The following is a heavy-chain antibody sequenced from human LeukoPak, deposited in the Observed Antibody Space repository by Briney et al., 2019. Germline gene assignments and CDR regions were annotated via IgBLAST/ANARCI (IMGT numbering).Heavy chain of an antibody. Sequence: GGSLRLSCAASGFTFSSYAMHWVRQAPGKGLEWVAVISYDGSNKYYADSVKGRFTISRDNSKNTLYLQMNSLRAEDTAVYYCARDLAWGAVAGTVYWGQGTLVTVSS. CDR1: GFTFSSYA. CDR3: ARDLAWGAVAGTVY. J-gene: IGHJ4*02. V-gene: IGHV3-30-3*01. CDR2: ISYDGSNK. D-gene: IGHD6-19*01.